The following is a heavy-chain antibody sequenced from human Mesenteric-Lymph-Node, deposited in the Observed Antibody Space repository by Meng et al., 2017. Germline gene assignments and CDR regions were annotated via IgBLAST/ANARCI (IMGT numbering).Heavy chain of an antibody. CDR1: RFPFNNAW. Sequence: GGSLRLSCAASRFPFNNAWMSWVRQAPGKGLEWVGRIKSKADGGTTDYAAPVKGRFTISRDDSKSTQYLQMNSPKTEDTAVYYCCDGMDVWGQGTTVTVSS. J-gene: IGHJ6*02. CDR2: IKSKADGGTT. V-gene: IGHV3-15*01. CDR3: CDGMDV.